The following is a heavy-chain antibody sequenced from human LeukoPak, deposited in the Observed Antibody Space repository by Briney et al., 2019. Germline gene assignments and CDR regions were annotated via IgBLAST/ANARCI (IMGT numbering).Heavy chain of an antibody. Sequence: ASVTVSCKASGYTFTSYDINWVRQATGQGLEWMGWMNPNSGNTGYAQKFQGRVTMTRNTSISTAYMELSSLRSEGTAVYYCARGVGNIVVPGYGMDVWGQGTTVTVSS. J-gene: IGHJ6*02. CDR3: ARGVGNIVVPGYGMDV. V-gene: IGHV1-8*01. D-gene: IGHD2-15*01. CDR2: MNPNSGNT. CDR1: GYTFTSYD.